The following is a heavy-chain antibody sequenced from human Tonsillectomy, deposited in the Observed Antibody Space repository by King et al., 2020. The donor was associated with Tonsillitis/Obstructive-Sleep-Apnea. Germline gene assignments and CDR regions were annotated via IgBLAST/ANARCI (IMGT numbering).Heavy chain of an antibody. CDR2: ISSSSSYT. D-gene: IGHD2-2*01. J-gene: IGHJ6*04. CDR3: ARVGYQLLRGAMDV. Sequence: VQLVESGGGLVKPGGSLRLSCAASGFTFSDYYMSWIRQAPGKGLEWVSYISSSSSYTNYADSMKGRFTISRDNAKNSLYLQMNSLRAEDTAVYYCARVGYQLLRGAMDVWGKGTTVTVSS. CDR1: GFTFSDYY. V-gene: IGHV3-11*05.